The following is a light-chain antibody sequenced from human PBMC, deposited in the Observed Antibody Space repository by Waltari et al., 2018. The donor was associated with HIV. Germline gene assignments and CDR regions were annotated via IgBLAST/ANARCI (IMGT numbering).Light chain of an antibody. J-gene: IGLJ1*01. CDR2: EDT. V-gene: IGLV3-1*01. Sequence: SYDLTQPPFVSVSPGQTASLSCSGDSLGEKYVFWYEQKSGRSPVLVIYEDTKRPPGIPERFSGSHSGDTATLTISGAQAMDETNYYCQSRDSNFYVFGTGTKVTVL. CDR1: SLGEKY. CDR3: QSRDSNFYV.